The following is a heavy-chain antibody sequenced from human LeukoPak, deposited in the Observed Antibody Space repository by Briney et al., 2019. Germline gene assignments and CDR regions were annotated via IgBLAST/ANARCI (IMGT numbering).Heavy chain of an antibody. V-gene: IGHV3-23*01. CDR3: AKRGVVIRVILVGFHKEAYYFES. CDR1: GITLSNYG. Sequence: GGSLRLSCAVSGITLSNYGMSWVRQAPGKGLEWVAGISDSGGNTKYADSVKGRFTISRDNPRNTLYLQMNSLRAEDTAVYFCAKRGVVIRVILVGFHKEAYYFESWGQGALVTVSS. D-gene: IGHD3/OR15-3a*01. J-gene: IGHJ4*02. CDR2: ISDSGGNT.